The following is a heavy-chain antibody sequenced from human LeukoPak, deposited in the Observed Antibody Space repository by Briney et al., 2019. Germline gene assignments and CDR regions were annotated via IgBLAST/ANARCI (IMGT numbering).Heavy chain of an antibody. CDR1: GFTFSSFG. D-gene: IGHD3-10*01. V-gene: IGHV3-23*01. CDR2: ISSTGGTA. Sequence: GGSLRLSCAASGFTFSSFGMSWVRQAPGKGLEWVSAISSTGGTAYYADSVKGRFTISRDNSKNTLYLQMNSLRAEDTAVYYCARDGLPSLWFGELYYYYYMDVWGKGTTVTVSS. CDR3: ARDGLPSLWFGELYYYYYMDV. J-gene: IGHJ6*03.